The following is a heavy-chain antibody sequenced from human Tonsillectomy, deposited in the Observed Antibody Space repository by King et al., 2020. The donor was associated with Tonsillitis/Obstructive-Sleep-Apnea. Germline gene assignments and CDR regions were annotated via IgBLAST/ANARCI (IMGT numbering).Heavy chain of an antibody. V-gene: IGHV4-59*01. J-gene: IGHJ3*02. CDR3: AREEGYCSGGSCYPDAFEI. CDR2: IYYSGST. Sequence: VQLQESGPGLVKPSETLSLTCTVSGGSISGYYWSWIRQPPGKGLEWIGYIYYSGSTNYNPSLKSRVTISVDTSKNQFSLKLSSVTAADTAVYYCAREEGYCSGGSCYPDAFEIWGEGTMVTVSS. D-gene: IGHD2-15*01. CDR1: GGSISGYY.